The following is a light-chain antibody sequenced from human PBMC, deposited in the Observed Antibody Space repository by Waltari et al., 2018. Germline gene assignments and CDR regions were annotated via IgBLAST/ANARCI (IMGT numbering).Light chain of an antibody. Sequence: QSALTQPASVSGSPGQSITISCTGTSSDVGGYNYVSWYQQYPGKAPKLMIYDVTGRPSGVSNRFSGSKSGNTASLTISGLQAEDEGDYHCSSYTSRSTFVIFGGGTKLTVL. CDR3: SSYTSRSTFVI. CDR1: SSDVGGYNY. J-gene: IGLJ2*01. V-gene: IGLV2-14*03. CDR2: DVT.